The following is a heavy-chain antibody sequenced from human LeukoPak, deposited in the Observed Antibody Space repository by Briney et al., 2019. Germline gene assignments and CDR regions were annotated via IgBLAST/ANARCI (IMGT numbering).Heavy chain of an antibody. V-gene: IGHV4-39*07. Sequence: ETSETLSLTCTVSGGSISSSSYYWGWIRQPPGKGLEWIGEIYHSGSTNYNPSLKSRVTISVDKSKNQFSLKLSSVTAADTAVYYCARSAAAGTDGMDVWGQGTTVTVSS. J-gene: IGHJ6*02. CDR1: GGSISSSSYY. CDR2: IYHSGST. CDR3: ARSAAAGTDGMDV. D-gene: IGHD6-13*01.